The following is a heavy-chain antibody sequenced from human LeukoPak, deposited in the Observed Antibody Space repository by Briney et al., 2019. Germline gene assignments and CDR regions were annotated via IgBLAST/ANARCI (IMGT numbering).Heavy chain of an antibody. Sequence: GGSLRLSCAASGFTSSSYSMNWVRQAPGKGLEWVSSISSSSSYIYYADSVKGRFTISRDNAKNSLYLQMNSLRAEDTAVYYCARVGDGYNSNWFDPWGQGTLVTVSS. CDR2: ISSSSSYI. V-gene: IGHV3-21*01. J-gene: IGHJ5*02. D-gene: IGHD5-24*01. CDR3: ARVGDGYNSNWFDP. CDR1: GFTSSSYS.